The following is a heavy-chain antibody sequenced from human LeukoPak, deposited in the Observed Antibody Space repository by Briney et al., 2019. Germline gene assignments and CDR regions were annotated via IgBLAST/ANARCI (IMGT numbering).Heavy chain of an antibody. V-gene: IGHV4-34*01. D-gene: IGHD2-15*01. CDR2: INNSGST. CDR1: GGSFSGYY. J-gene: IGHJ4*02. CDR3: ARGSQSLGYCSGGSCRAKIFDY. Sequence: PSATLSLTCAVYGGSFSGYYWSWIRQPPGKGLEWIGEINNSGSTNYNPSLKSRVTISVDTSKNQFSLKLSSVTAADTAVYYCARGSQSLGYCSGGSCRAKIFDYWGQGTLVTLSS.